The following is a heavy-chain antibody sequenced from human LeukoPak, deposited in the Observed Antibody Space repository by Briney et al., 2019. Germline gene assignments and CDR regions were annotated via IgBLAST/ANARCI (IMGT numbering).Heavy chain of an antibody. Sequence: GGSLRLSCTASGFTFSTFTMNWVRQAPGKGLEWVSYISSSSSTVYYADSVTGRFTISRDNAKNSLYLQMNSLRAEDTAVYYCARDRGGDYGDLFDYWGQATLVTVSS. V-gene: IGHV3-48*01. CDR3: ARDRGGDYGDLFDY. D-gene: IGHD4-17*01. J-gene: IGHJ4*02. CDR2: ISSSSSTV. CDR1: GFTFSTFT.